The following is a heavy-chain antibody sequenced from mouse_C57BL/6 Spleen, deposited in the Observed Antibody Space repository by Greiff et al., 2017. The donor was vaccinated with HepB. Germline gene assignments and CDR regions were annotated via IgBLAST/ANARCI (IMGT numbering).Heavy chain of an antibody. J-gene: IGHJ1*03. Sequence: VQLQQPGAELVRPGSSVKLSCKASGYTFTSYWMHWVKQRPIQGLEWIGNIDPSDSETPYNQKFKDKATLTVDKSSSTAYMQLSSLTSEDSAVYYCARSYYSNRGWYFDVWGTGTTVTVSS. CDR1: GYTFTSYW. CDR2: IDPSDSET. CDR3: ARSYYSNRGWYFDV. D-gene: IGHD2-5*01. V-gene: IGHV1-52*01.